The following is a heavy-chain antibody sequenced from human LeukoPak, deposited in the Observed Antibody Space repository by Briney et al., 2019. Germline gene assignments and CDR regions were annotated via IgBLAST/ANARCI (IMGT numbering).Heavy chain of an antibody. V-gene: IGHV3-30*03. CDR3: ATPEAFCGGDCFPGQVNSGACDI. Sequence: GGSLRLSCAASGFTFSSYGMHWVRQAPGKGLEWVAVISYDGSNKYYADSVKGRFTISRDNSKNTLYLQMNSLRAEDTAVYYCATPEAFCGGDCFPGQVNSGACDIWGQGTMVTVSS. CDR2: ISYDGSNK. CDR1: GFTFSSYG. D-gene: IGHD2-21*02. J-gene: IGHJ3*02.